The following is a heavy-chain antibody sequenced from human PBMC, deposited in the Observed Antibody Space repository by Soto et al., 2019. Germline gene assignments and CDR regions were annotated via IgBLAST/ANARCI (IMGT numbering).Heavy chain of an antibody. D-gene: IGHD1-26*01. CDR1: GGSISSGGYS. J-gene: IGHJ4*02. V-gene: IGHV4-30-2*01. CDR2: IYHSGST. CDR3: ARASLAIVGATPFDY. Sequence: SETLSLTCAVSGGSISSGGYSWSWIRQPPGKGLEWIGYIYHSGSTYYNPSLKSRVTISVDRSKNQFSLKLSSVTAADTAVYHCARASLAIVGATPFDYWGQGTLVTVSS.